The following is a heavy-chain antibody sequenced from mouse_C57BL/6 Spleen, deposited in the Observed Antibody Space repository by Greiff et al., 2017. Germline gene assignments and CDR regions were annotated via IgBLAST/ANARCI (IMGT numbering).Heavy chain of an antibody. Sequence: VQLKESGPGLVKPSQSLSLTCSVTGYSITSGYYWNWIRQFPGNKLEWMGYISYDGSNNYNPSLKNRISITRDTSKNQFFLKLNSVTTEDTATYYCARGGWLLHFDYWGQGTTLTVSS. CDR1: GYSITSGYY. D-gene: IGHD2-3*01. J-gene: IGHJ2*01. CDR3: ARGGWLLHFDY. CDR2: ISYDGSN. V-gene: IGHV3-6*01.